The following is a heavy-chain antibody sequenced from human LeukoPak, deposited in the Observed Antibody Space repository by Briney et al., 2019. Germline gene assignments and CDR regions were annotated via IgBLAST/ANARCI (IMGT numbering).Heavy chain of an antibody. D-gene: IGHD3-16*02. CDR1: GFTFSTYA. CDR2: ISGRDGYT. CDR3: AKGEKTRPFGGVIDY. V-gene: IGHV3-23*01. J-gene: IGHJ4*02. Sequence: PGGSLRLSCAASGFTFSTYAMSWVRQAPGKGLEWVSIISGRDGYTHYADAVKGRSTISRDNSKNTLYLQMNSLRAEDTAVYYCAKGEKTRPFGGVIDYWGQGTLVTVSS.